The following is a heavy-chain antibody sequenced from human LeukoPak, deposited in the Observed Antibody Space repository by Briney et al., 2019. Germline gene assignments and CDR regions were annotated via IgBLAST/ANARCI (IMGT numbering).Heavy chain of an antibody. CDR2: MSASGDST. J-gene: IGHJ4*02. CDR1: GFTFSSYG. CDR3: AKEMEYYDSSGYLDY. V-gene: IGHV3-23*01. Sequence: GGSLRLSCAASGFTFSSYGMGWVRQAPGKGLEWVSSMSASGDSTYYADSVKGRFSISRDNPMNTLYLQMNSLRVEDTAVYYCAKEMEYYDSSGYLDYWGQGTLVTVSS. D-gene: IGHD3-22*01.